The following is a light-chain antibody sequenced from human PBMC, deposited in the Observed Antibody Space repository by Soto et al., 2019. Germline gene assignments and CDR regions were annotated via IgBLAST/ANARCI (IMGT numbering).Light chain of an antibody. J-gene: IGKJ4*01. CDR1: QSVSSL. V-gene: IGKV3-11*01. CDR3: QQRSNWPLP. Sequence: EIVLTQSPATLSLSPGERATLSCRASQSVSSLLAWYQQKPGQAPRLLIYDASSRATGIPTRFSGSGSRTDFTLTLSSLEPEDFAVYYCQQRSNWPLPFGGGTKVEIK. CDR2: DAS.